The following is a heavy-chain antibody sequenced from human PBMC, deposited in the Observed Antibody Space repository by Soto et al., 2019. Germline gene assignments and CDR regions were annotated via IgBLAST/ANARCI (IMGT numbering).Heavy chain of an antibody. Sequence: ASVKVSCKASGYTFTSYGISWVRQAPGQGLEWMGWISAYNGNTNYAQKLQGRATMTTDTSTSTAYMELRSLRSDDTAVYYCARAAYCSGGSCYPKHDYWGQGTLVTSPQ. CDR1: GYTFTSYG. V-gene: IGHV1-18*01. CDR3: ARAAYCSGGSCYPKHDY. J-gene: IGHJ4*02. D-gene: IGHD2-15*01. CDR2: ISAYNGNT.